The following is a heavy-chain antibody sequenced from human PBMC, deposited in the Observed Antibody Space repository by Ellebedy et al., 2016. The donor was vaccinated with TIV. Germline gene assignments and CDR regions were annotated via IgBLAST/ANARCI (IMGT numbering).Heavy chain of an antibody. CDR1: GFTFSSYW. CDR2: IKQDGSEK. J-gene: IGHJ6*02. D-gene: IGHD6-13*01. CDR3: ARDTPVAAAGILYYYYGMDV. Sequence: GGSLRLSXAASGFTFSSYWMSWVRQAPGKGLEWVANIKQDGSEKYYVDSVKGRFTIFRDNAKNSLYLQMNSLRAEDTAVYYCARDTPVAAAGILYYYYGMDVWGQGTTVTVSS. V-gene: IGHV3-7*03.